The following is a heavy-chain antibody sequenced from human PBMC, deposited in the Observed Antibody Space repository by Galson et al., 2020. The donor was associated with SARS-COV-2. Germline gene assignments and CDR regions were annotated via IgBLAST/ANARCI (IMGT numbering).Heavy chain of an antibody. J-gene: IGHJ4*02. Sequence: HGESLKISCKGSGYSFTTYEISWVRQMPGKGLEWMGRIDPSDYYTKYSPPFQGHVTISVDKSISTAYLQWSSLKAADTAVYYCARRGPWELVSGLDYWGQGTLITVSS. D-gene: IGHD1-26*01. V-gene: IGHV5-10-1*01. CDR3: ARRGPWELVSGLDY. CDR1: GYSFTTYE. CDR2: IDPSDYYT.